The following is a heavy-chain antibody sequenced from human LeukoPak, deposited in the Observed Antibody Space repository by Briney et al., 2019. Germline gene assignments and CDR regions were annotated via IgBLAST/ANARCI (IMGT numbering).Heavy chain of an antibody. Sequence: AXXKVSCKASGGTFSSYAISWVRQAPGQGLEWMGWINPNSGGTNYAQKFQGWVTMTRDTSISTAYMELSRLRSDDTAVYYCARESSSGGTFDYWGQGTLVTVSS. CDR2: INPNSGGT. CDR3: ARESSSGGTFDY. J-gene: IGHJ4*02. CDR1: GGTFSSYA. V-gene: IGHV1-2*04. D-gene: IGHD6-19*01.